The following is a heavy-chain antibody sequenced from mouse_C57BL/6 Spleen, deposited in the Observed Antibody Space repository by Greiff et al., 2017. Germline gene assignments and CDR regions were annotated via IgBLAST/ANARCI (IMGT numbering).Heavy chain of an antibody. CDR2: ISYDGSN. J-gene: IGHJ2*01. CDR1: GYSITSGYY. CDR3: ARDRGVTTPFDY. Sequence: EVQLVESGPGLVKPSQSLSLTCSVTGYSITSGYYWNWIRQFPGNKLEWMGYISYDGSNNYNPSLKNRISITRDTSKNQFFLKLNSVTTEDTATYYCARDRGVTTPFDYWGQGTTLTVSS. V-gene: IGHV3-6*01. D-gene: IGHD2-2*01.